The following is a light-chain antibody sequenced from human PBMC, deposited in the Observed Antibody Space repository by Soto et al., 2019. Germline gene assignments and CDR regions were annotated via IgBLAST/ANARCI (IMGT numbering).Light chain of an antibody. CDR3: SSYTSSSTRV. Sequence: QPVLTQPASVSGSPGQSITISCTGTSSDVGGYNYVSRYQQHPGKAPKLMIYEVSNRPSGVSNRFSGSKSGNTASLTISGLQAEDEADYYCSSYTSSSTRVFGTGTKLTVL. CDR1: SSDVGGYNY. CDR2: EVS. V-gene: IGLV2-14*01. J-gene: IGLJ1*01.